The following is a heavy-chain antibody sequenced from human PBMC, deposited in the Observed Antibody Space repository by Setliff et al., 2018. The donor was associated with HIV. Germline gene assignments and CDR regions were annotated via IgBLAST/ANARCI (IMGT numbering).Heavy chain of an antibody. CDR2: IYNNGNA. CDR1: GDSFNSYY. V-gene: IGHV4-59*01. J-gene: IGHJ5*01. Sequence: SETLSLTCTVSGDSFNSYYWFWIRQPPGEGLEYIGYIYNNGNAYYNPSFKSRVTLSVDRSKSQFSLRVNSVTAADTAVDFCAGSSHIGIRKLWFVSWGQGRLVTVSS. D-gene: IGHD2-21*01. CDR3: AGSSHIGIRKLWFVS.